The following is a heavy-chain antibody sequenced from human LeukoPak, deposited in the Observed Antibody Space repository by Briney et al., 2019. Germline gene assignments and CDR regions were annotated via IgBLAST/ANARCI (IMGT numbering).Heavy chain of an antibody. V-gene: IGHV3-53*01. CDR2: IYSGVGP. CDR3: ARRAGAYSHPYDY. Sequence: PGGSLRLSCTVSGFTVGSNSMSWVRQAPGKGLEWVSFIYSGVGPHYSDSVKGRFTISRDDSKNTLYLQMNSLRAEDTAVYYCARRAGAYSHPYDYWGQGTLVTVSS. J-gene: IGHJ4*02. D-gene: IGHD4/OR15-4a*01. CDR1: GFTVGSNS.